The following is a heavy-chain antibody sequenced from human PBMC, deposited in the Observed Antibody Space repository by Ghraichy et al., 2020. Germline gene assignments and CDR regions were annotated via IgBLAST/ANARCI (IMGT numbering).Heavy chain of an antibody. J-gene: IGHJ6*02. CDR1: GFTFSSYG. D-gene: IGHD2-2*01. V-gene: IGHV3-33*01. Sequence: LSLTCAASGFTFSSYGMHWVRQAPGKGLEWVAVIWYDGSNKYYADSVKGRFTISRDNSKNTLYLQMNSLRAEDTAVYYCARDLLIRNIVVVPAAYGSGMDVWGQGTTVTVSS. CDR3: ARDLLIRNIVVVPAAYGSGMDV. CDR2: IWYDGSNK.